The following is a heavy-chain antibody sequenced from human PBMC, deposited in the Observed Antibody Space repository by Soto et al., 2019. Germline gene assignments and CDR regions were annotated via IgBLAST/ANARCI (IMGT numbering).Heavy chain of an antibody. D-gene: IGHD1-1*01. Sequence: QVQLLESGGGVVQPGRSLRLSCAASGFMFSNHGMHWVRQAPGKGLEWVAVIWSDGNNRYYADSVKGRFTISRDNSKNTLNLQMNSLRAEDTAVYYCVRGDNWNDEASDYWGQGTLVTVSS. CDR2: IWSDGNNR. V-gene: IGHV3-33*01. CDR1: GFMFSNHG. J-gene: IGHJ4*02. CDR3: VRGDNWNDEASDY.